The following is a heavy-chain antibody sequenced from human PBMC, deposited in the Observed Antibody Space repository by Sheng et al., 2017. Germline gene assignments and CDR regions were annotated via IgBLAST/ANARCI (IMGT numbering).Heavy chain of an antibody. Sequence: EVRLVESGGGLIRPGGSLRLSCAASGLSVSGNYVNWVRQAPGKGLEWVSAIYRDGSAYYAASLKGRFTISRDNSKNTLFLQMNSLRPEDTAVYYCARGGLELRPGFLDFWGQGTLVTVSS. D-gene: IGHD1-7*01. V-gene: IGHV3-53*01. CDR2: IYRDGSA. J-gene: IGHJ4*02. CDR1: GLSVSGNY. CDR3: ARGGLELRPGFLDF.